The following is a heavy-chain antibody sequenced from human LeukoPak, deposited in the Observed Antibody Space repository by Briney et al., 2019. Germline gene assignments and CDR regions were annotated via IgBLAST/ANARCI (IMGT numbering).Heavy chain of an antibody. CDR2: INDRGDTI. D-gene: IGHD1-26*01. CDR1: GFTFSSYE. V-gene: IGHV3-48*03. CDR3: ARTVGATDSLDY. Sequence: PGGSLRLSCAASGFTFSSYEMNWVRQAPGKGLEWVSYINDRGDTIYYAESVKGRFTIFRDNAKSSLYLQMNSLRADDTAVYYCARTVGATDSLDYWGQGTLVTVSS. J-gene: IGHJ4*02.